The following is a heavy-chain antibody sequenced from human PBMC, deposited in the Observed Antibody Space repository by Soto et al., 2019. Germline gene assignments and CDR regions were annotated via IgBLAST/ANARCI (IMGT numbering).Heavy chain of an antibody. CDR1: GFTFSSYA. CDR3: AKALGELSPESYDY. Sequence: QEQLVESGGGVVQPGRSLRLSCAASGFTFSSYAMHWVRQAPGKGLEWVAVISYDGSDKYHAESVKGRFTSSRDNSKNTLNLQMNSLRAHDTAVYYCAKALGELSPESYDYWGQGTLLTVSP. V-gene: IGHV3-30*18. D-gene: IGHD3-16*02. J-gene: IGHJ4*02. CDR2: ISYDGSDK.